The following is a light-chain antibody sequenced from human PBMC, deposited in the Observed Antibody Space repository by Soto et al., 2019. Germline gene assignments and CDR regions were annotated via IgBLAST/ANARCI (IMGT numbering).Light chain of an antibody. CDR1: SSDVGGYDY. CDR2: EVT. CDR3: SSHTSGNTRV. J-gene: IGLJ1*01. V-gene: IGLV2-14*01. Sequence: QSALTQPASVSGSPGQSIAISCTGTSSDVGGYDYVSWYQQQPDKAPKLMIYEVTKRPSGVSNRFSGSKSGNTASLTISGLQAEDEAEYYCSSHTSGNTRVFGNGTKVTVL.